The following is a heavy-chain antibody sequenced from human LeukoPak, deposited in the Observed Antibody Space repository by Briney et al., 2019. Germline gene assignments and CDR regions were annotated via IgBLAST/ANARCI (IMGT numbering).Heavy chain of an antibody. D-gene: IGHD2-21*02. CDR3: AKDLPTKCRGDCPSDY. J-gene: IGHJ4*02. CDR2: ISDNGGRT. CDR1: GFTFRSYA. Sequence: GGSLRLSCAASGFTFRSYAMNWVRQAPGKGLEWVSPISDNGGRTYYAESVKGRFAISRDNSKNTLYLQMNSLRVEDTALYYCAKDLPTKCRGDCPSDYWGQGALVTVSS. V-gene: IGHV3-23*01.